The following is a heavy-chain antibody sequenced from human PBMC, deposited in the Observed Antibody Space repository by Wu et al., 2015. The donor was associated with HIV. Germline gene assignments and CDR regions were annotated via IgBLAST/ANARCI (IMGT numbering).Heavy chain of an antibody. D-gene: IGHD5-24*01. V-gene: IGHV1-46*01. Sequence: QVQLVQSGAEVKKPGASVKVSCKASGYTFTSYYMHWVRQAPGQGLEWMGIINPSGGSTSYAQKFQGRVTMTRDTSTSTVYMELSSLRSEDTAVYYCARDIEMATTRNYYGMDVWGQGTTVTVSS. CDR2: INPSGGST. J-gene: IGHJ6*02. CDR1: GYTFTSYY. CDR3: ARDIEMATTRNYYGMDV.